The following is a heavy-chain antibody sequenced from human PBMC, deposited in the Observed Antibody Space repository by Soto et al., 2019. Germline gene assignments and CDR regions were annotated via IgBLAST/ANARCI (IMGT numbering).Heavy chain of an antibody. J-gene: IGHJ6*02. CDR1: GYTFTSYG. V-gene: IGHV1-18*01. CDR3: ARGSGYDFQAPYYYYGMDV. CDR2: ISAYNGNT. Sequence: ASVKVSCKASGYTFTSYGISWVRQAPGQGLEWMGWISAYNGNTNYAQKLQGRVTMTTDTSTSTAYMELRSLRSDDTTVYYCARGSGYDFQAPYYYYGMDVWGQGTTVTVSS. D-gene: IGHD5-12*01.